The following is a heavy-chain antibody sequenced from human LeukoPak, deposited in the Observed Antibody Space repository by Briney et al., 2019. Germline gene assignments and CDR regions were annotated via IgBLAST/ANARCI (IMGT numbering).Heavy chain of an antibody. J-gene: IGHJ4*02. CDR1: GYTFTSYY. CDR3: AREAMTSEEVAEFDY. D-gene: IGHD2-2*01. V-gene: IGHV1-46*03. CDR2: INPSGGST. Sequence: APVKVSCKASGYTFTSYYMHWVRQAPGQGLEWMGIINPSGGSTSYVQKFQGRVTMTRDTSTSTVYMELSSLRSEDTAVYYCAREAMTSEEVAEFDYWGQGTLVTVSS.